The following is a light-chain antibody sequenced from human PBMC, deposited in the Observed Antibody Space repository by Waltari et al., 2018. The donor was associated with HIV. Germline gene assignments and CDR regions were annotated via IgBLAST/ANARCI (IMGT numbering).Light chain of an antibody. Sequence: SYELTQPPSVSVSPGLTASAPCSGDKLGAKHVRWYQQKPGQSPVRVIYQETNRPPGLPALVSCSNSGNTATLTISGTQAVDEADYYCQAWDNSTAVFGGGTQLTVL. V-gene: IGLV3-1*01. J-gene: IGLJ2*01. CDR1: KLGAKH. CDR2: QET. CDR3: QAWDNSTAV.